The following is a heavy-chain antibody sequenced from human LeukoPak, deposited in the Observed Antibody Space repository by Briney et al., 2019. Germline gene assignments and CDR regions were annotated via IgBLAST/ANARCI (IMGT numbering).Heavy chain of an antibody. CDR1: GFTFSSYE. J-gene: IGHJ4*02. CDR2: ISSSGSTI. V-gene: IGHV3-48*03. D-gene: IGHD2-2*01. Sequence: GGSLRLSSAASGFTFSSYEMNWVRQAPGKGLEWVSYISSSGSTIYYADSVKGRFTISRDNAKNSLYLQMNSLRAEDTAVYYCARGPSQLLNWGQGTLVTVSS. CDR3: ARGPSQLLN.